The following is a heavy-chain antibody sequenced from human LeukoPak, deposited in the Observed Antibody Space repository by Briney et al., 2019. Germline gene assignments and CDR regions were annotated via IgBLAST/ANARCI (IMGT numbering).Heavy chain of an antibody. CDR1: GYTFTGFY. J-gene: IGHJ4*02. V-gene: IGHV1-2*06. Sequence: ASVKVSCKASGYTFTGFYIHWVRQAPGQGLEWMGRINPRIGDTNSARTFQGRVTMTRDTSISTAYMDLNRLTSDDTAVYYCAKTKASPYYFDYWGQGTLVTVSS. CDR3: AKTKASPYYFDY. CDR2: INPRIGDT. D-gene: IGHD1/OR15-1a*01.